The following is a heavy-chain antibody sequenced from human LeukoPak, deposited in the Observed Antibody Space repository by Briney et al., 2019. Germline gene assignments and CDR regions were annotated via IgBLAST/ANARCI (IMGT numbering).Heavy chain of an antibody. D-gene: IGHD5-18*01. J-gene: IGHJ4*02. Sequence: SETLSLTCTVSGGSISSGGYYWSWIRQHPGKGLEWIGYIYYSGSTYYNPSLKSRVTISVDTSKNQFSLKLSSVTAADTAVYYCARQVTFGYAYAYYFDYWGQGSLVTVSS. CDR1: GGSISSGGYY. CDR2: IYYSGST. V-gene: IGHV4-31*03. CDR3: ARQVTFGYAYAYYFDY.